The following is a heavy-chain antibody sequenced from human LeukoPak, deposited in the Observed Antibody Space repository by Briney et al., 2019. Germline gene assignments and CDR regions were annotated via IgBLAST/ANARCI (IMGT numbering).Heavy chain of an antibody. Sequence: ASLKVSCKASGYTFTSYGISWVRQAPGQGLEWMGWISAYNVNTNYAQKLQGRVTMTTDTSTSTAYMELRSLRSDDTAVYYCARVDYDFWSGYFFDYWGQGTLVTDSS. J-gene: IGHJ4*02. CDR2: ISAYNVNT. CDR3: ARVDYDFWSGYFFDY. CDR1: GYTFTSYG. D-gene: IGHD3-3*01. V-gene: IGHV1-18*01.